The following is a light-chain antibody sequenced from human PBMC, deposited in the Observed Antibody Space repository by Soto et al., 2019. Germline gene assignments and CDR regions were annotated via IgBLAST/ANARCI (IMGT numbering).Light chain of an antibody. V-gene: IGLV2-11*01. Sequence: QSVLTQPRSVSGSPGQSVTISCTGTSSDVGGYNYVSWYQQHPGKAPKFMIYDVNKRPSGVPDRFSGSKSGNTASLTISGLQADDEADYYCCAYAGSFILIFGGGTKLTVL. CDR1: SSDVGGYNY. CDR3: CAYAGSFILI. CDR2: DVN. J-gene: IGLJ2*01.